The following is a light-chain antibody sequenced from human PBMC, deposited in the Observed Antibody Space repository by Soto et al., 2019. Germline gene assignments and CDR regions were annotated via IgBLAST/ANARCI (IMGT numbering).Light chain of an antibody. Sequence: QSALTQPPSASGSPGQSVTISCTGTSSDVGAYDYVSWYQQHPGKAPKLMIYEINKRPSGVPDRFSGSKSGNTASLTVSGLQAEDEDDYDCISFAGSNNFPYVFGTGTKVTVL. CDR1: SSDVGAYDY. V-gene: IGLV2-8*01. J-gene: IGLJ1*01. CDR3: ISFAGSNNFPYV. CDR2: EIN.